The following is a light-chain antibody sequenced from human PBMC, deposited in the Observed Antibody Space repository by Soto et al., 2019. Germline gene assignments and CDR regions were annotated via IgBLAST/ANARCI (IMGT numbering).Light chain of an antibody. CDR1: QSVNSN. CDR3: QQYNNWPPLT. Sequence: EIVMTHSPATLSVSPGERATLSCRASQSVNSNLAWYQQKPGQAPRLLIYGASTRATGIPARFSGSGSGTEFKLTISSLQSEDFAVYYCQQYNNWPPLTFGGGTKV. V-gene: IGKV3-15*01. CDR2: GAS. J-gene: IGKJ4*01.